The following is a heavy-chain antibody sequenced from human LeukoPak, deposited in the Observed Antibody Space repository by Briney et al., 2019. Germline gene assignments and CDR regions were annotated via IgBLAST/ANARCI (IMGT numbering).Heavy chain of an antibody. J-gene: IGHJ4*02. V-gene: IGHV4-34*01. CDR2: INHSGST. CDR3: AGGFSSTSDKTIDY. CDR1: GGSFSGYY. D-gene: IGHD2-2*01. Sequence: PTETLSLTCSVYGGSFSGYYWRWIRQPPREGLEWIGEINHSGSTNYNPSLKSRVTISVDTSKNQFSLKLSSVTAADTAVYYCAGGFSSTSDKTIDYWGQGTLVTDS.